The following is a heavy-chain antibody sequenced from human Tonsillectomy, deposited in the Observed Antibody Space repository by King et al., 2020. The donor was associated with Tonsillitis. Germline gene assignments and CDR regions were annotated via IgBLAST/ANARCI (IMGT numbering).Heavy chain of an antibody. Sequence: VQLVESGGGLVQPGGSLRLSCAASGFTLSNYAMNWVRQAPGKGLGWVSAISGSGSSLYYVAFVKGRFTISRDNAKNSLYLQMNSLRAEDTAVYYCARGLVGRSCFDFWGQGTLVTVSS. J-gene: IGHJ4*02. V-gene: IGHV3-48*01. CDR3: ARGLVGRSCFDF. CDR1: GFTLSNYA. CDR2: ISGSGSSL. D-gene: IGHD1-26*01.